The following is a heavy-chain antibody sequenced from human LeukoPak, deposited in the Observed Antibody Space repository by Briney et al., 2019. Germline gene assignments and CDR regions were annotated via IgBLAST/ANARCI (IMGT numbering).Heavy chain of an antibody. Sequence: PSETLSLTCTVSGGSISSGSYYWSWIRQPAGKGLEWIGRIYTSGSTNYNPSLKSRVTISVETSKNQFSLKLSSVTAADKAVYYCARVGCSSTSCYVPYYMDVWGKGTTVTVSS. D-gene: IGHD2-2*01. J-gene: IGHJ6*03. CDR3: ARVGCSSTSCYVPYYMDV. CDR2: IYTSGST. V-gene: IGHV4-61*02. CDR1: GGSISSGSYY.